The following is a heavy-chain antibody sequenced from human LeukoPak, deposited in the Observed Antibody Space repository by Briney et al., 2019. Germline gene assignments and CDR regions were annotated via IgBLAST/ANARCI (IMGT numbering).Heavy chain of an antibody. Sequence: ASVKVSCKASGYTFTTYYMHWVRQAPGQGLEWMGIINPSGGSTSNAQKFQGRVTMTRDTSTSTVYMELSSLRSEDTAVYYCAREGIAAAGTGGFDYWGQGTLVTVSS. CDR1: GYTFTTYY. CDR2: INPSGGST. D-gene: IGHD6-13*01. CDR3: AREGIAAAGTGGFDY. V-gene: IGHV1-46*01. J-gene: IGHJ4*02.